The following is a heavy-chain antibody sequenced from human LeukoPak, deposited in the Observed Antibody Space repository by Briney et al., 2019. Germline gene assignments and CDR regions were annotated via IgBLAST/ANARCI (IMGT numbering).Heavy chain of an antibody. D-gene: IGHD4-17*01. CDR2: IYPGDSET. J-gene: IGHJ4*02. V-gene: IGHV5-51*01. Sequence: KDGESLKISCKGSGYSFTSYWIGWVRQMPGKGLEWMGIIYPGDSETRYSPSFQGQVTISADKSISTAYLQWSSLKASDTAMYYYARSRGTVTTLRFDNWGQGTLVTVSS. CDR3: ARSRGTVTTLRFDN. CDR1: GYSFTSYW.